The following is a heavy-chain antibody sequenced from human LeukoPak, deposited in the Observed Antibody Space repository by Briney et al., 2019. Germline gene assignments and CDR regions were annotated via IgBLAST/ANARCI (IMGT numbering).Heavy chain of an antibody. CDR1: GFTFSDYY. CDR2: ISSSGSTI. CDR3: AREWNSGSYEAFDY. J-gene: IGHJ4*02. V-gene: IGHV3-11*04. Sequence: PGGSLRLSCAASGFTFSDYYMSWIRQAPGKGLEWVSYISSSGSTIYYADSVKGRFTISRDNAKNSLYLQMNSLRAEDTAVYYCAREWNSGSYEAFDYRGQGTLVTVSS. D-gene: IGHD1-26*01.